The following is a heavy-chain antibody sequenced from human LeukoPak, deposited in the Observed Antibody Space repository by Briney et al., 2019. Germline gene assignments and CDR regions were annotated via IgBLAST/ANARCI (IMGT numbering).Heavy chain of an antibody. D-gene: IGHD3-9*01. J-gene: IGHJ4*02. Sequence: GGSLRLSCAASGFSLISYNMNWVRQAPGKGLEWVSSISSTSSHIYYADSVKGRFTISRDNAKNSLYLQMNSLRAEDTAMYYCATAPYDILTGYSPYYFESWGQGTRVTVSS. CDR2: ISSTSSHI. CDR3: ATAPYDILTGYSPYYFES. V-gene: IGHV3-21*06. CDR1: GFSLISYN.